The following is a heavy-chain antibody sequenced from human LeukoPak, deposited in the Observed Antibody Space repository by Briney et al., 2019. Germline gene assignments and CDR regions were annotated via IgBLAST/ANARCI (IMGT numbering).Heavy chain of an antibody. CDR3: ARAGITMVRGVIITKYYFDY. CDR2: ISAYNGNT. Sequence: ASVKVSCKASGYTFTSYGISWVRQAPGQGLEWMGWISAYNGNTNYAQKLQGRVTMTTDTSTSTAYMELRSLRPDDTAVYYCARAGITMVRGVIITKYYFDYWGQGTLVTVSS. V-gene: IGHV1-18*01. J-gene: IGHJ4*02. CDR1: GYTFTSYG. D-gene: IGHD3-10*01.